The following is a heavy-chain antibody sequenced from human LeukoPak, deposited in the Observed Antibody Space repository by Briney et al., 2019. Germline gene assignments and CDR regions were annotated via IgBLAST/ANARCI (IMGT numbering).Heavy chain of an antibody. CDR3: VRGYSFGPYGMDV. V-gene: IGHV3-23*01. CDR1: GFTFSIYA. D-gene: IGHD2-15*01. J-gene: IGHJ6*02. Sequence: PGGSLRLSCAASGFTFSIYAMSWARQAPGKGLEWVSSISGSGSSTYYADSVKGRFTISRDNSKNSLYLQMSSLRAEDTAVYFCVRGYSFGPYGMDVWGQGTTVTVSS. CDR2: ISGSGSST.